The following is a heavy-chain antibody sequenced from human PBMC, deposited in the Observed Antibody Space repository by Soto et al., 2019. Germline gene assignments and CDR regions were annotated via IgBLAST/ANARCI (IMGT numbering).Heavy chain of an antibody. D-gene: IGHD3-3*01. V-gene: IGHV1-2*02. CDR3: ARSGALRITIFGVVTVNPFDY. CDR2: INPNSGGT. Sequence: ASVKVSCKASGYTFTGYYMHCVRQAPGQGLEWMGWINPNSGGTNYAQKFQGRVTMTRDTSISTAYMELSRLRSDDTAVYYCARSGALRITIFGVVTVNPFDYWGQGTLVTVSS. CDR1: GYTFTGYY. J-gene: IGHJ4*02.